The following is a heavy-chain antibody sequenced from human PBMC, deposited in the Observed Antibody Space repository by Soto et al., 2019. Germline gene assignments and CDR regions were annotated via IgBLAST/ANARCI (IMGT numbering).Heavy chain of an antibody. V-gene: IGHV4-34*01. D-gene: IGHD5-12*01. J-gene: IGHJ4*02. CDR1: GGSLTGYY. CDR3: ARGQEGIVATH. Sequence: QVQLQQWGAGLLKPSETLSLTCAVNGGSLTGYYWSWIRQPPGKGLEWIGEIKDGGSTNYSPSLRGRATISSDPCKNQFSLKLNSVTAADTAVYYCARGQEGIVATHWDQGALVTVSS. CDR2: IKDGGST.